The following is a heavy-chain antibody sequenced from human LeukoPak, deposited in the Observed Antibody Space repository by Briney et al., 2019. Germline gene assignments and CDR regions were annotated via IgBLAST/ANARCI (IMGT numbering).Heavy chain of an antibody. CDR3: ARDRGAYYYETGY. D-gene: IGHD3-22*01. CDR1: GFTFSSYA. J-gene: IGHJ4*02. Sequence: PGGSLRLSCAASGFTFSSYAMSWVRQAPGKGLEWVSVIYSDGSTYYADSVKGRFTISRDSSKNTLYLQMNSLRAEDTAVYYCARDRGAYYYETGYWGQGILVTVSS. CDR2: IYSDGST. V-gene: IGHV3-66*01.